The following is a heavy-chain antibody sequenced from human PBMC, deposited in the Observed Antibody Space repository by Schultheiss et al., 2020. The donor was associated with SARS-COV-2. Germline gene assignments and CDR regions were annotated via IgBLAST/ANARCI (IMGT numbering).Heavy chain of an antibody. J-gene: IGHJ6*02. CDR3: ARQRGDCSGGSCYGNGGRTGPYGMDV. V-gene: IGHV4-59*08. CDR1: GGSISSYY. CDR2: IYHSGST. Sequence: SETLSLTCTVSGGSISSYYWSWIRQPPGKGLEWIGSIYHSGSTNYNPSLKSRVTISVDTSKNQFSLKLSSVTAADTAVYYCARQRGDCSGGSCYGNGGRTGPYGMDVWGQGTTVTVSS. D-gene: IGHD2-15*01.